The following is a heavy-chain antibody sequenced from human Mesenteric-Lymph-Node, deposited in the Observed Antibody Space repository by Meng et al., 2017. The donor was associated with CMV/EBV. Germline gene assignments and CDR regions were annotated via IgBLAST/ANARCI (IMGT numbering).Heavy chain of an antibody. J-gene: IGHJ6*02. Sequence: ESLKISCAASGFTFSSYSMNWVRQAPGKGLEWVSSISSSSSYIYYADSVKGRFTISRDNAKNSLYLQMNSLRAEDTAVYYCARGSKESLYYYGSGSYYDYYYYGMDVWGQGTTVTVSS. CDR2: ISSSSSYI. CDR3: ARGSKESLYYYGSGSYYDYYYYGMDV. D-gene: IGHD3-10*01. V-gene: IGHV3-21*01. CDR1: GFTFSSYS.